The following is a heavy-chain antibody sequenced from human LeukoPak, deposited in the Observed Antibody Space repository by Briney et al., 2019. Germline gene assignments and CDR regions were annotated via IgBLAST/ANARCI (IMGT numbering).Heavy chain of an antibody. CDR2: ISPSGNT. CDR3: ARRPYWYFDL. V-gene: IGHV4-4*07. J-gene: IGHJ2*01. Sequence: TSETLSLTCSVSSDSISTHSWSWIRQPAGKRLEWIEHISPSGNTNYNPSLKSRVTMSVDTSKNHFSLKLSSVTAADTAVYYCARRPYWYFDLWGRGTLVTVSS. CDR1: SDSISTHS. D-gene: IGHD6-6*01.